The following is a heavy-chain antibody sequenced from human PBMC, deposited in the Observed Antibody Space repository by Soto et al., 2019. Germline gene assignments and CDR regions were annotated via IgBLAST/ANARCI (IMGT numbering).Heavy chain of an antibody. CDR2: INPNSGGT. Sequence: QVQLVQSGAEVKKPGASVKVSCKASGYTFTGYYMHWVRQAPGQGLEWMGWINPNSGGTNYAQKFQGWVTMTRDTSISTVYMELSRLRSDDTAVYYCARDLRPYCSGGSCYANYYYYGMDVWGQGTTVTVPS. V-gene: IGHV1-2*04. J-gene: IGHJ6*02. CDR3: ARDLRPYCSGGSCYANYYYYGMDV. D-gene: IGHD2-15*01. CDR1: GYTFTGYY.